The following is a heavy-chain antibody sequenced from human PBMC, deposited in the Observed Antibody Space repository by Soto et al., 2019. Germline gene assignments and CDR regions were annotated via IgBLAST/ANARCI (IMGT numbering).Heavy chain of an antibody. CDR2: ISSSGSTI. V-gene: IGHV3-11*01. D-gene: IGHD6-19*01. Sequence: GGSLRLSCAASGFTFSDYYMSWIRQAPGKGLEWVSYISSSGSTIYYADSVKGRFTISRDNAKNSLYLQMISLRAEDTAVYYCARDSVVAGTGDNWFDPWGQGTLVTVSS. CDR1: GFTFSDYY. J-gene: IGHJ5*02. CDR3: ARDSVVAGTGDNWFDP.